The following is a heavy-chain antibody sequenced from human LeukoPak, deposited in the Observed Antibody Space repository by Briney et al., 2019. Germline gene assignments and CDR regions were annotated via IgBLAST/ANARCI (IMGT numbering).Heavy chain of an antibody. V-gene: IGHV3-21*01. Sequence: GGSLRLSCAASGFTFSSYSMNWVRQAPGKGLEWVSTIGSSSSYTCYADSVKGRFTISRDNAKNSLYLQMNSLRAEDTAVYYCARDQLGFSSGWYPAGFDYWGQGTLVTVSS. CDR3: ARDQLGFSSGWYPAGFDY. CDR2: IGSSSSYT. J-gene: IGHJ4*02. CDR1: GFTFSSYS. D-gene: IGHD6-19*01.